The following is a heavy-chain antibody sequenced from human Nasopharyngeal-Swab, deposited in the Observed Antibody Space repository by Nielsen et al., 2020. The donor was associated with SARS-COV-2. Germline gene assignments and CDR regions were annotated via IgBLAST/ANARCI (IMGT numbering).Heavy chain of an antibody. Sequence: GESLKISCKGSGYSFTSYWISWVRQMPGKGLEWMGRIDPSDSYTNYSPSFQGHVTISADKSISTAYLQWSSLKASDTAMYYCARHIVDYSGGSCYDYMDVWGKGTTVTVSS. CDR2: IDPSDSYT. V-gene: IGHV5-10-1*01. D-gene: IGHD2-15*01. CDR1: GYSFTSYW. J-gene: IGHJ6*03. CDR3: ARHIVDYSGGSCYDYMDV.